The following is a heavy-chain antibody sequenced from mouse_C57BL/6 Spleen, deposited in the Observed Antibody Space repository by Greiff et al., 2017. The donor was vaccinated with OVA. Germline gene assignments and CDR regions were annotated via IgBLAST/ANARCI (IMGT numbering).Heavy chain of an antibody. CDR1: GYTFTSYW. Sequence: QVQLKQPGAELAKPGASVKLSCKASGYTFTSYWMHWVKQRPGRGLEWIGRIDPNSGGTKYNEKFKSKATLTVDKPSSTAYMQLSSLTSEDSAVYYCAREAYYDYGGWYFDVWGTGTTVTVSS. J-gene: IGHJ1*03. CDR2: IDPNSGGT. CDR3: AREAYYDYGGWYFDV. V-gene: IGHV1-72*01. D-gene: IGHD2-4*01.